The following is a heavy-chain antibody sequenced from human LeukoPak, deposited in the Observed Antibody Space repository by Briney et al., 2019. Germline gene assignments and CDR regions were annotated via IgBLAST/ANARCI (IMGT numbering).Heavy chain of an antibody. V-gene: IGHV1-24*01. J-gene: IGHJ3*02. D-gene: IGHD3-10*01. CDR3: ASKKMVRGVIITGAFDT. CDR2: FDPEDGET. CDR1: GYTLTELS. Sequence: ASVKVSCKVSGYTLTELSMHWVRQAPGKGLEWMGGFDPEDGETIYAQKFQGRVTMTEDTSTDTAYMELSSLRSEDTAVYYCASKKMVRGVIITGAFDTWGQGTMVTVSS.